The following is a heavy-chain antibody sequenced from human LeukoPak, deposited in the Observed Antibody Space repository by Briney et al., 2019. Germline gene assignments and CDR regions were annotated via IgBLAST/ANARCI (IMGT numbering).Heavy chain of an antibody. Sequence: GGSLRLSRAASGFTFNIYAMCWVRQAPGKGLEWVSAISGSGASTYYADSVKGRFTISRDNSKDTLYVQMNSLRVDDTAVYYCAKGFSYYYYYGMDVCGQGTTVTV. V-gene: IGHV3-23*01. D-gene: IGHD3-10*01. J-gene: IGHJ6*02. CDR1: GFTFNIYA. CDR2: ISGSGAST. CDR3: AKGFSYYYYYGMDV.